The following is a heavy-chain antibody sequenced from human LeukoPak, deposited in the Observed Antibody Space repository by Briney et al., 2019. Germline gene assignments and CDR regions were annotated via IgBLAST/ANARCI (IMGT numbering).Heavy chain of an antibody. CDR1: GGSISSGSYY. CDR3: ARNIGSCYSCFDY. V-gene: IGHV4-61*02. Sequence: SETLSLTCTVSGGSISSGSYYWSWIRQPAGKGLEGIGRIYTSGSTNYNPSLKSRVTISVDTSKNQFSLKLSSVTAADTAVYYCARNIGSCYSCFDYWGQGTLVTVSS. CDR2: IYTSGST. D-gene: IGHD2-15*01. J-gene: IGHJ4*02.